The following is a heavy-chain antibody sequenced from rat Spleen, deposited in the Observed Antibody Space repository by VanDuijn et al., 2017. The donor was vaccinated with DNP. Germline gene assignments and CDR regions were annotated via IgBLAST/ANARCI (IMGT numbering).Heavy chain of an antibody. CDR3: TRDGPPYYGVPFDY. J-gene: IGHJ2*01. D-gene: IGHD1-7*01. V-gene: IGHV5-46*01. CDR1: GFTFSSFP. Sequence: EVQLVESGGGLVQPGRSLKLSCVASGFTFSSFPMAWVRQVPTKGLEWVASIHNTGGTTYYPDSLKGRFTISRDNANSILNLQMTSLRSEDTATYYCTRDGPPYYGVPFDYWGQGVMVTVSS. CDR2: IHNTGGTT.